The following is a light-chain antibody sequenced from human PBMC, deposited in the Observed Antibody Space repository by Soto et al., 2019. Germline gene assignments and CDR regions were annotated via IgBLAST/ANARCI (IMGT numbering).Light chain of an antibody. Sequence: EIVLTQSPATLSLSPGERATLSCRASQSISSYLAWYQQKPGQAPRLLFYDASNRAAGIPARFSGSGSGTGFTITISSLEPEDFAVYYCKQRSNWLWTFGHGTKVEIK. J-gene: IGKJ1*01. CDR3: KQRSNWLWT. V-gene: IGKV3-11*01. CDR1: QSISSY. CDR2: DAS.